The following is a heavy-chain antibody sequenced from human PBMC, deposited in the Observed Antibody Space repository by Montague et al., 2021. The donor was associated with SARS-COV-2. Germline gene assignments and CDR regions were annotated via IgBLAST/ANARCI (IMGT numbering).Heavy chain of an antibody. Sequence: ETLSLTCTVSGGSISRYYWSWIRQPPGKGLEWIGYIDYSGSTKYNPSLKSRVTISVDTSKNQFSLKLNSATAADTAVYYCARELGYASSGYYAYFDYWGQGTLVTVSS. CDR3: ARELGYASSGYYAYFDY. J-gene: IGHJ4*02. D-gene: IGHD3-22*01. V-gene: IGHV4-59*13. CDR1: GGSISRYY. CDR2: IDYSGST.